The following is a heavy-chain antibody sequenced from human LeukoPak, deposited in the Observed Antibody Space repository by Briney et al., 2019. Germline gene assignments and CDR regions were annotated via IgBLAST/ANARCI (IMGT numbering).Heavy chain of an antibody. Sequence: PSETLSLTCTVSGASISSGGYYWSWIRQHPGKGLEWIGYIFNSGSTNYNPSLKSRVAISVDTSKNQFSLKLSSVTAADTAVYYCARLSLLPGYYYGMDVWGQGTTVTVSS. D-gene: IGHD2-15*01. V-gene: IGHV4-31*03. J-gene: IGHJ6*02. CDR1: GASISSGGYY. CDR2: IFNSGST. CDR3: ARLSLLPGYYYGMDV.